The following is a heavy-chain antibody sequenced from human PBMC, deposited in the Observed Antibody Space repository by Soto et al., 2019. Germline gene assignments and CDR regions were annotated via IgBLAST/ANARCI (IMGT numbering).Heavy chain of an antibody. Sequence: QVQLVQSGGEVKRPGASVNVSCKASGYTFISYGITWVRQAPGQGPEWMGWISPYNGNRKYAQKFQGRVTINTDTSTTTAYMELRSLRSDDTAVYYCARGVAARPLGGYYGVDVWGQGTMVTVSS. J-gene: IGHJ6*02. CDR3: ARGVAARPLGGYYGVDV. D-gene: IGHD6-6*01. CDR1: GYTFISYG. CDR2: ISPYNGNR. V-gene: IGHV1-18*01.